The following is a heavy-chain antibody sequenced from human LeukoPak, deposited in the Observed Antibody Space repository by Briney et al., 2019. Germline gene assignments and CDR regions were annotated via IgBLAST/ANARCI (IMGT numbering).Heavy chain of an antibody. CDR3: ARDRANRDYFDN. V-gene: IGHV3-30*04. CDR1: GFTFSSYA. J-gene: IGHJ4*02. CDR2: ISYDGSNK. Sequence: GGSLRLSCAASGFTFSSYAMHWVRQAPGKGLEWVAVISYDGSNKYYADSVKGRFTISRDNAKNSLYLQMNSLRGEDTAVYYCARDRANRDYFDNWGQGTLVTVSS. D-gene: IGHD2/OR15-2a*01.